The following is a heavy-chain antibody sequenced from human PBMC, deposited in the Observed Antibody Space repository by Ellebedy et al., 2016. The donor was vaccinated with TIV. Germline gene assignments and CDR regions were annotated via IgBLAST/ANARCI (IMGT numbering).Heavy chain of an antibody. CDR3: ARDFRYFDFLVIDY. J-gene: IGHJ4*02. CDR2: VWYDGSHK. D-gene: IGHD3-9*01. CDR1: GFNFSTHG. Sequence: GESLKISCAASGFNFSTHGMHWVRQAPGKGREWVAVVWYDGSHKYYVDSVKGRFTISRDNSKNTLYLQMNSLIAEDTAVYYCARDFRYFDFLVIDYWGQGTLVTVSS. V-gene: IGHV3-33*01.